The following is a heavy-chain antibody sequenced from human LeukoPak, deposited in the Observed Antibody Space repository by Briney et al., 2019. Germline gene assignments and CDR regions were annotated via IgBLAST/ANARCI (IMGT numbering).Heavy chain of an antibody. J-gene: IGHJ4*02. Sequence: PGGSLRLSCAASGFRFSNYAMSWVRQAPGKGLEWLSVIIGSSGSTFYADSVKGRFTISRDNSKNTLYLQMNSLRDEDTAVYYCAKGGYDYVEIGYFDYWGQGTLVTVSS. CDR2: IIGSSGST. V-gene: IGHV3-23*01. CDR3: AKGGYDYVEIGYFDY. CDR1: GFRFSNYA. D-gene: IGHD5-12*01.